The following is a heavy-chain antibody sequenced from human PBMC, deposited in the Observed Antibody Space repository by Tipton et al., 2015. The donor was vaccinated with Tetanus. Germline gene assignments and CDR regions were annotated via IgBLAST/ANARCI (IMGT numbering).Heavy chain of an antibody. D-gene: IGHD2-2*01. V-gene: IGHV3-53*01. CDR1: GFTVSSNY. J-gene: IGHJ4*02. CDR2: IYSGGNT. CDR3: NGGSTRAYFDY. Sequence: QLVQSGGGLIQPGESLRLSCAASGFTVSSNYMTWVRQAPGKGLEWVSLIYSGGNTYYADSVKDRFTISRDNSKNTLYLQMNSLRAEDTAVYYCNGGSTRAYFDYWGQGTLVTVSS.